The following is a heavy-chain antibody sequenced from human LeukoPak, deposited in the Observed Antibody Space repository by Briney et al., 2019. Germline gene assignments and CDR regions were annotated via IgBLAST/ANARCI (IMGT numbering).Heavy chain of an antibody. J-gene: IGHJ4*02. CDR1: GFTFSSYW. V-gene: IGHV3-74*01. D-gene: IGHD2-2*01. Sequence: PGGSLRLSCAASGFTFSSYWMHWVRQAPGKGLVWVSRINSDVSSTSYADSVKGRFTISRDNAKNTLYLQMNSLRAEDTAVDYCAREGCMMCVVVPAALDYWGQGTLVTVSS. CDR2: INSDVSST. CDR3: AREGCMMCVVVPAALDY.